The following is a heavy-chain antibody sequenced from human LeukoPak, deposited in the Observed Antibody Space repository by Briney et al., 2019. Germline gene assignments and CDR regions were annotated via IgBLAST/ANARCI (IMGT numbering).Heavy chain of an antibody. V-gene: IGHV3-20*04. J-gene: IGHJ3*02. CDR1: GFTVSTNY. Sequence: GGSLRLSCAASGFTVSTNYMSWVRQAPGKGLEWVSGINWNGGSTGYADSVKGRFTISRDNAKNSLYLQMNSLRAEDTALYYCARAVGSEYAFDIWGQGTMVTVSS. D-gene: IGHD2-15*01. CDR2: INWNGGST. CDR3: ARAVGSEYAFDI.